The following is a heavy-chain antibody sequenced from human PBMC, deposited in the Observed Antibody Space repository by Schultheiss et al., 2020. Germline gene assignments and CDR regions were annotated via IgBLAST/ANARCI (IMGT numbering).Heavy chain of an antibody. Sequence: GGSLRLSCAASGFTFSSYAMSWVRQAPGKGLEWVSDISDSGNIIYYLDSVKGRFTISRDNSKNTVYLQMNSLRTEDTAVYYCAKRTTMTTGNNWFDPWGPGTLVTVSS. V-gene: IGHV3-23*01. D-gene: IGHD4-17*01. CDR1: GFTFSSYA. J-gene: IGHJ5*02. CDR3: AKRTTMTTGNNWFDP. CDR2: ISDSGNII.